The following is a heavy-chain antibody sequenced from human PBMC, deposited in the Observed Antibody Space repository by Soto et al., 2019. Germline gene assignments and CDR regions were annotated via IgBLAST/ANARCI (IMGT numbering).Heavy chain of an antibody. J-gene: IGHJ4*02. CDR1: GYSFTSYG. Sequence: ASVKVSCKASGYSFTSYGISWVRQAPGQGLEWMGWISAYNGNTNYAQKLQGRVTMTTDTSTSTAYMELRSLRSDDTAVYYCARDPRLWFGELYDYWGQGTLVTVSS. CDR3: ARDPRLWFGELYDY. V-gene: IGHV1-18*01. CDR2: ISAYNGNT. D-gene: IGHD3-10*01.